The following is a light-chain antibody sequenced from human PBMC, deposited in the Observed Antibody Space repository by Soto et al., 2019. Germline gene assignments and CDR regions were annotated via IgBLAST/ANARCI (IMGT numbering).Light chain of an antibody. CDR3: LQDYNSPWT. J-gene: IGKJ1*01. Sequence: AIQMTQSPSSLSASVGDRVTITCRASQGIRSDLGWYQQKPGKAPKLLIYAASSLQSAVASRFSGSGSGTDFTLTISSLQPEDFATYYCLQDYNSPWTFGQGTKVEIK. V-gene: IGKV1-6*01. CDR1: QGIRSD. CDR2: AAS.